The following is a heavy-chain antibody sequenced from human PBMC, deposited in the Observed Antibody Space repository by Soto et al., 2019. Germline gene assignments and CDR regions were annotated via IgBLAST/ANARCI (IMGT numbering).Heavy chain of an antibody. CDR3: ARDGPSHYDFWSGYLDY. CDR2: IWYDGSNK. V-gene: IGHV3-33*01. CDR1: GFTFSSYG. D-gene: IGHD3-3*01. J-gene: IGHJ4*02. Sequence: GGSLRLSCAASGFTFSSYGMHWVRQAPGKGLEWVAVIWYDGSNKYYADSVKGRFTISRDNSKNTLYLQMNSLRAEDTAVYYCARDGPSHYDFWSGYLDYWGQGTLVTVSS.